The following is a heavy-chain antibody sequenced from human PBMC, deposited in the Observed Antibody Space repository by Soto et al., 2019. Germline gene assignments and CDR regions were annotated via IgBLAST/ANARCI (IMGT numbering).Heavy chain of an antibody. J-gene: IGHJ4*02. D-gene: IGHD5-12*01. CDR2: IITAFGTT. V-gene: IGHV1-69*01. CDR1: GDTFNSYV. Sequence: QVQLVQSGPEVKKPGSSVKVSCKASGDTFNSYVITWVRQAPGQGLEWLGGIITAFGTTSYAQNFQDRLTIPAAEAATTDHMELSSLTSDATAMYYCTRSYGYTFGGSLDNWGQGTLVTVSS. CDR3: TRSYGYTFGGSLDN.